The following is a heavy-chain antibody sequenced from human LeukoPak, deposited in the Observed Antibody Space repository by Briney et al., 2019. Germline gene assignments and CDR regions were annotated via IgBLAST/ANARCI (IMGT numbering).Heavy chain of an antibody. CDR3: ARVKYDFWSGSPDGTLPKPYYFDY. CDR2: ISSSSSYI. D-gene: IGHD3-3*01. V-gene: IGHV3-21*01. CDR1: GFTFSSYS. J-gene: IGHJ4*02. Sequence: GGSLRLSCAASGFTFSSYSMNWLRQAPGKGLEWVSSISSSSSYIYYADSVKGRFTISRDNAKNSLYLQMNSLRAEDTAVYYCARVKYDFWSGSPDGTLPKPYYFDYWGQGTLVTVSS.